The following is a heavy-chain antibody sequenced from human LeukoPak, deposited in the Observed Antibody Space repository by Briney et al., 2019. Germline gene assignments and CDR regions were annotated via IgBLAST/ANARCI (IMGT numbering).Heavy chain of an antibody. D-gene: IGHD3-3*01. J-gene: IGHJ5*02. CDR3: TRRASGGRFLEWLSGFDP. Sequence: GGSLRLSCAASGFTFSDSALYWVRQASGKGLEWVGHIQSKAYSYATAYAASVKGRFTISRDDSKNTTYLQMNSLKTEDTAVYYCTRRASGGRFLEWLSGFDPWGQGTLVTVSS. CDR1: GFTFSDSA. CDR2: IQSKAYSYAT. V-gene: IGHV3-73*01.